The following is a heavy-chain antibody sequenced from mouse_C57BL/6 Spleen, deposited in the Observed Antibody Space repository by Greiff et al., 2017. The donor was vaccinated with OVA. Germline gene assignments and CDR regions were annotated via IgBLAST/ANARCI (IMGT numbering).Heavy chain of an antibody. CDR3: ARDEDSSGLYAMDY. Sequence: ESGPGLVKPSQSLSLTCSVTGYSITSGYYWNWIRQFPGNKLEWMGYISYDGSNNYNPSLKNRISITRDTSKNQLFLKLNSVTTEDTATYYCARDEDSSGLYAMDYWGQGTSVTVSS. CDR2: ISYDGSN. D-gene: IGHD3-2*02. V-gene: IGHV3-6*01. J-gene: IGHJ4*01. CDR1: GYSITSGYY.